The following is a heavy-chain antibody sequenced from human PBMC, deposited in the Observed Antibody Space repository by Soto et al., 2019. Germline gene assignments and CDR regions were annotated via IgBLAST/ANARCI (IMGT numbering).Heavy chain of an antibody. J-gene: IGHJ6*02. CDR3: ARGVVPAGGAAPNYFHYGVDV. CDR1: GDTFKKFA. Sequence: QVQLVQSGPEVKKPGSSVKVSCKTSGDTFKKFAISWVRQAPGQGPEWMGGIIPMFGTTKYTQKFQGRVTFTADKSTGTAYMELTSLMSEDTATYFCARGVVPAGGAAPNYFHYGVDVWGQGTTVTVSS. V-gene: IGHV1-69*06. CDR2: IIPMFGTT. D-gene: IGHD2-2*01.